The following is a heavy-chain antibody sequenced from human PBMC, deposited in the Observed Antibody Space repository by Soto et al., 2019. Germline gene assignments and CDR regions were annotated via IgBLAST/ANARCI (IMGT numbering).Heavy chain of an antibody. D-gene: IGHD6-13*01. Sequence: ASVTFSCRASGGTFSSYAISWVRHAPGQGLEWMGGIIPIFGTANYAQNFQARVTITADESTSTAYMELSSLRSEETAVYYCAREGPVAAAGSYNWFDPWGQGTLVTVSS. CDR2: IIPIFGTA. CDR3: AREGPVAAAGSYNWFDP. V-gene: IGHV1-69*13. CDR1: GGTFSSYA. J-gene: IGHJ5*02.